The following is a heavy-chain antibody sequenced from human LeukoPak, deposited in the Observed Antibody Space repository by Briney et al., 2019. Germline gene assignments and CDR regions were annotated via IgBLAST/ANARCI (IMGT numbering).Heavy chain of an antibody. J-gene: IGHJ5*02. V-gene: IGHV3-48*03. CDR2: ISSSGDTI. CDR3: ARSPSSFDP. D-gene: IGHD3-16*02. CDR1: AFTFGDYT. Sequence: GRSLRLSCTASAFTFGDYTMSWVRQAPGKGLEWVSSISSSGDTIDYAGSVKGRFTISRDNAKNSLYLQMNSLRAEDTAVYYCARSPSSFDPWGQGALVTVSS.